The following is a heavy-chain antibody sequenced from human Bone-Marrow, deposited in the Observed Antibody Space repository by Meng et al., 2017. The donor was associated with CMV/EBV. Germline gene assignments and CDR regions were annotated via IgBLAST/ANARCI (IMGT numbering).Heavy chain of an antibody. CDR3: ARGLMEVAAAGTRWFDP. CDR2: INHSGST. Sequence: LRLSCAVYGGSLSGYYWSWIRQPPGKGLEWIGEINHSGSTNYNPSLKSRVTLSVDTSKHQFSLKLSSVTGADTAVYYCARGLMEVAAAGTRWFDPWGQGTLVTVSS. D-gene: IGHD6-13*01. CDR1: GGSLSGYY. J-gene: IGHJ5*02. V-gene: IGHV4-34*01.